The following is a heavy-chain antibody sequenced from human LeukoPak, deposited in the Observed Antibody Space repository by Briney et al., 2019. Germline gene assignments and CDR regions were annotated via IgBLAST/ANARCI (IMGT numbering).Heavy chain of an antibody. CDR2: ISAYNGNT. D-gene: IGHD3-3*01. CDR1: GYTFTSYG. J-gene: IGHJ4*02. V-gene: IGHV1-18*01. CDR3: ARRQGDFWSGYCPD. Sequence: ASVKVSCKASGYTFTSYGISWVRQAPGQGLEWMGWISAYNGNTNYAQKLQGRVTMTTDTSTSTAYMELRSLRSDDTAVYYCARRQGDFWSGYCPDWGQGTLVTVSS.